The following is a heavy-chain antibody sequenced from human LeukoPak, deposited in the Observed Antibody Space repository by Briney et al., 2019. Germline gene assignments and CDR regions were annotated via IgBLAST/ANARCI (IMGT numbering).Heavy chain of an antibody. Sequence: ASVKVSCKASGYTFTDYYMHWVRQAPGQGLEWMGWINSGGTNYAQKFQGRVTVTRNTSISTAYMELSSLRSEDTAVYYCARGGLLWFGESDYGMDVWGQGTTVTVSS. V-gene: IGHV1-2*02. CDR2: INSGGT. J-gene: IGHJ6*02. D-gene: IGHD3-10*01. CDR3: ARGGLLWFGESDYGMDV. CDR1: GYTFTDYY.